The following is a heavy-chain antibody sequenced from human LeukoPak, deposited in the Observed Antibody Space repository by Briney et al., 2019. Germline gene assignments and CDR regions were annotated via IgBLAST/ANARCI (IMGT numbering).Heavy chain of an antibody. CDR1: GGSIGTYS. D-gene: IGHD3-16*01. CDR2: IYYSGAT. Sequence: KSSETLSLTCTVSGGSIGTYSWNWIRQPPGKGLEWIGYIYYSGATNYNPSLKSRVTILLDTSKNQCSLKLTSVSAADTAVYYCARLKLGAYFDLWGRGTLVTVSS. J-gene: IGHJ2*01. V-gene: IGHV4-59*08. CDR3: ARLKLGAYFDL.